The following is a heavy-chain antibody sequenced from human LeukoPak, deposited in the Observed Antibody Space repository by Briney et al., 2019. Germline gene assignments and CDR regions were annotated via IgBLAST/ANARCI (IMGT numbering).Heavy chain of an antibody. Sequence: GGSLRLSCAAYGFTFSNYGMHWVRQAPGKGLEYVSAITSNGDSTYYANSVRGRFTISRDNSKNTLYLQMNSLRAEDTAVYYCSSSWYAEYFQHWGQGTLVTVSS. CDR1: GFTFSNYG. J-gene: IGHJ1*01. CDR3: SSSWYAEYFQH. V-gene: IGHV3-64*01. D-gene: IGHD6-13*01. CDR2: ITSNGDST.